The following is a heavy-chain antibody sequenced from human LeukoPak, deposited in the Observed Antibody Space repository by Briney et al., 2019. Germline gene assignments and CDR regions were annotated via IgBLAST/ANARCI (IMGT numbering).Heavy chain of an antibody. V-gene: IGHV5-51*01. CDR3: AREDGYRAFDI. CDR1: GYFFSSYW. Sequence: GVSLQISCKVAGYFFSSYWVAWVRQMRGKGLGWVGIIYAGDSDTRYSPSSQGQLIISVDKSISTAYQQWSSLKASDTAMYYCAREDGYRAFDIWGQGTMVTVSS. J-gene: IGHJ3*02. CDR2: IYAGDSDT. D-gene: IGHD5-24*01.